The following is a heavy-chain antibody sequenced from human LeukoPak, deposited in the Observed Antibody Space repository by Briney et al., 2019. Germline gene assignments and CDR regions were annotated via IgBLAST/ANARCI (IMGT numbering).Heavy chain of an antibody. CDR3: ARGKGWGLAARLRYYLDY. Sequence: SEILSLTCAVYGGSFSGYYWSWIRQPPGKGLEWIGEINHSGSTNYNPSLKSRVTISVDTSKNQFSLKLSSVAAADTAVYYCARGKGWGLAARLRYYLDYWGQGTLVTVSS. V-gene: IGHV4-34*01. CDR2: INHSGST. J-gene: IGHJ4*02. D-gene: IGHD6-6*01. CDR1: GGSFSGYY.